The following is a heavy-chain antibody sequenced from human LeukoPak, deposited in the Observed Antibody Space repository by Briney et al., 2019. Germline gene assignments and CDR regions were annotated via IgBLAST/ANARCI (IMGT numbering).Heavy chain of an antibody. CDR3: ARHPIVVVPAAPSPWFDP. J-gene: IGHJ5*02. V-gene: IGHV4-4*09. CDR2: IYTRGST. Sequence: SETLSLTCTVSGGSLSSYYWSWIRQPPGKGLEWIGYIYTRGSTNYNPSLKSRVTISVDTSKNQFSLKLSSVTAADTAVYYCARHPIVVVPAAPSPWFDPWGQGTLVTVSS. CDR1: GGSLSSYY. D-gene: IGHD2-2*01.